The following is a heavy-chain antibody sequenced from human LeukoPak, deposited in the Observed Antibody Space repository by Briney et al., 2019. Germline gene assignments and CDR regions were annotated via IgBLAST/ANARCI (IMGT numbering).Heavy chain of an antibody. D-gene: IGHD6-13*01. CDR1: GFTFSSYG. Sequence: GGSLRLSCAASGFTFSSYGMHWVRQAPGKGLEWVAFIRYDGSNKYYADSVKGRFTISRDNSKNTLYLQMNSLRAEDTAVYYCAKDKARGPLLGPRITAPGTFDYWGQGTLVTVSS. V-gene: IGHV3-30*02. CDR2: IRYDGSNK. J-gene: IGHJ4*02. CDR3: AKDKARGPLLGPRITAPGTFDY.